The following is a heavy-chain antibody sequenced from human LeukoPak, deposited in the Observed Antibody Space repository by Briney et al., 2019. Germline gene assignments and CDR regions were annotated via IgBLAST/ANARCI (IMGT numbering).Heavy chain of an antibody. CDR3: ARGGYSGFDA. D-gene: IGHD5-12*01. CDR2: IGKGGDT. V-gene: IGHV3-13*04. CDR1: GLTFSTYD. J-gene: IGHJ3*01. Sequence: GGSLRLSCAASGLTFSTYDMHWVRQATGEGLEWVSGIGKGGDTYYIGSVKGRFTISRENAKNSLYLQMNSLRSGDTAVYYCARGGYSGFDAWGQGTVVTVSS.